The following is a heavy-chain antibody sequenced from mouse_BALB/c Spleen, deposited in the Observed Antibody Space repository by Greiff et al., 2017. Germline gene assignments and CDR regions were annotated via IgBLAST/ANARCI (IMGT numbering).Heavy chain of an antibody. V-gene: IGHV5-4*02. CDR2: ISDGGSYT. J-gene: IGHJ2*01. CDR1: GFTFSDYY. CDR3: ARDYFDY. Sequence: EVQVVESGGGLVKPGGSLKLSCAASGFTFSDYYMYWVRQTPEKRLEWVATISDGGSYTYYPDSVKGRFTISRDNAKNNLYLQMSSLKSEDTAMYYCARDYFDYWGQGTTLTVSS.